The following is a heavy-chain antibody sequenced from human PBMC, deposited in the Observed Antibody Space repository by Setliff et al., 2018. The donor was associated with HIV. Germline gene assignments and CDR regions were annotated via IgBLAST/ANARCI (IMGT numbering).Heavy chain of an antibody. CDR2: FDPEDVET. V-gene: IGHV1-24*01. CDR1: GYTLSGLS. D-gene: IGHD3-16*02. Sequence: ASVKVSCKVSGYTLSGLSMHWVRQAPGKGLEWMGGFDPEDVETIYAEKFQGRVTMTEDTSTDTAYMELISLTSEDTAVYYCSRGTFGGVIAQYYFDYWGQGTLVTVSS. CDR3: SRGTFGGVIAQYYFDY. J-gene: IGHJ4*02.